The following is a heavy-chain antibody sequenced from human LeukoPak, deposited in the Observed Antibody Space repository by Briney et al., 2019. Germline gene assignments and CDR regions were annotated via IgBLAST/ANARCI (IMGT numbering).Heavy chain of an antibody. Sequence: GGSLRLSCAASGFTFSSYAMHWVRQAPGKGLEWVAVISYDGSNKYYADSVKGRFTISRDNSKNTLYQQMNSLRAEDTAVYYCARPQTTVVVGAAAFDIWGQGTMVTVSS. V-gene: IGHV3-30*04. J-gene: IGHJ3*02. CDR3: ARPQTTVVVGAAAFDI. D-gene: IGHD4-23*01. CDR2: ISYDGSNK. CDR1: GFTFSSYA.